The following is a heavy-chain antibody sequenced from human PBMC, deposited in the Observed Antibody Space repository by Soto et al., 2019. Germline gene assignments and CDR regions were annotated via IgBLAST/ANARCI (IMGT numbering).Heavy chain of an antibody. CDR1: GFTFSNAC. V-gene: IGHV3-15*01. Sequence: GSLRLSCAASGFTFSNACMVWVRQAPGKGLDWVCRIKSKTYGVTTGXXAPVKGRXXISRDDSKNTLYLQMXILKTEYTALXYCTTGRQWLVHPLDYWAQGTLVTVSS. J-gene: IGHJ4*02. D-gene: IGHD6-19*01. CDR2: IKSKTYGVTT. CDR3: TTGRQWLVHPLDY.